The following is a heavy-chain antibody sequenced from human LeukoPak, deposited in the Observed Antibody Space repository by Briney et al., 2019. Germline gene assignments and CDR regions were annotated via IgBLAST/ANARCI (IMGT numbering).Heavy chain of an antibody. CDR2: ISGGGNT. J-gene: IGHJ4*02. CDR1: GFTVYNNG. CDR3: AKDRALHQFDY. V-gene: IGHV3-23*01. Sequence: SGGSLRLSCAASGFTVYNNGLSWFHQAPGKGLEWVSDISGGGNTYYADSVKGRFTISRDNSKNTLFLQMNSLRAEDTAIYYCAKDRALHQFDYWGQGTLVTVSS.